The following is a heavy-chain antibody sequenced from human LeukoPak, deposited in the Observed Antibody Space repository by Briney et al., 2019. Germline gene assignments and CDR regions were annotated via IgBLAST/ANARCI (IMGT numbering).Heavy chain of an antibody. CDR1: GFTFDDYA. V-gene: IGHV3-9*01. D-gene: IGHD6-13*01. CDR2: ISWNSGSI. Sequence: PGGSLRLSCAASGFTFDDYAMHWVRQAPGKGLEWVSGISWNSGSIGYADSVKGRFTISRDNAKNSLYLQMNSLRAEDTALYYCAKDRGYSSSWYDAFDIWGQGTMVTVSS. J-gene: IGHJ3*02. CDR3: AKDRGYSSSWYDAFDI.